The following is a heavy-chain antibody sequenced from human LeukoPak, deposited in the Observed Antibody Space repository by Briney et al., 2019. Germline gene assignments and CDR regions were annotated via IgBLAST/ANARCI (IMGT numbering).Heavy chain of an antibody. Sequence: SETLSLTCTVSGGSFSDYYWSWIRHPAGKGLEWIGRIYTSGSTDYNPSLKSRLTMSVDTSKNQFSLKVTSVTAADTAVYYCARDLGRSGSYYIDYWGQGTLVTVSS. CDR3: ARDLGRSGSYYIDY. V-gene: IGHV4-4*07. CDR2: IYTSGST. J-gene: IGHJ4*02. D-gene: IGHD1-26*01. CDR1: GGSFSDYY.